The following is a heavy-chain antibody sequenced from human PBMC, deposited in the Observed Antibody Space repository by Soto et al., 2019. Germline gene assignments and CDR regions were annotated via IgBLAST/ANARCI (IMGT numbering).Heavy chain of an antibody. V-gene: IGHV1-69*13. J-gene: IGHJ4*02. D-gene: IGHD6-6*01. Sequence: GALVKVSCKASGGTFSSYAISWVRQAPGQGLEWMGGIIPIFGTANYAQKFQGRVTITADESTSTAYMELSSLRSEDTAVYYCARDFIFGAARPGYFDYWGQGTLVTVSS. CDR3: ARDFIFGAARPGYFDY. CDR1: GGTFSSYA. CDR2: IIPIFGTA.